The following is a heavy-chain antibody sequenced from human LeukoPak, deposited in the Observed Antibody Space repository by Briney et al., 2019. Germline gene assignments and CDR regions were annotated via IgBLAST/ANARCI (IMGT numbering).Heavy chain of an antibody. Sequence: PSGTLSLTCTVSGDSINSLDLWSWVRQPPGKGLEWIGEMYLSGTTHSNPSVKSRVTISIDKSKNQFFLNLSSVTAADTAVYYCARGGRSFDYWGQGTLVTVSS. CDR3: ARGGRSFDY. V-gene: IGHV4-4*02. D-gene: IGHD1-26*01. J-gene: IGHJ4*02. CDR2: MYLSGTT. CDR1: GDSINSLDL.